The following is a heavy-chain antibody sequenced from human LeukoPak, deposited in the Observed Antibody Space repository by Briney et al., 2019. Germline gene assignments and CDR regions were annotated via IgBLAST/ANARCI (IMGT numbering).Heavy chain of an antibody. CDR3: ARVGGIFGVASDPI. V-gene: IGHV4-34*01. Sequence: GSLRFSCAASGFTFSNYAMSWVRQPPGKGLEWIGEINHSGSTNYNPSLKSRVTISVDTSKNQFSLKLSSVTAADTAVYYCARVGGIFGVASDPIWGQGTLVTVSS. CDR1: GFTFSNYA. D-gene: IGHD3-3*01. J-gene: IGHJ4*02. CDR2: INHSGST.